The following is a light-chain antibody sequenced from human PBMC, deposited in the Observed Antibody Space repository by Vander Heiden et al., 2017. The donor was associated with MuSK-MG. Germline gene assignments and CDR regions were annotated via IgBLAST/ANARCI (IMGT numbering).Light chain of an antibody. J-gene: IGKJ1*01. Sequence: DIQMTQSPSTLSASLGARVTITCRASQSISSWLAWYRQKPGKAIVPLIFKASGLANGVPSRFSAGGSGTEFTLTISSLQPDDSATYICQQYNSYPWTFGQGTQVEI. V-gene: IGKV1-5*03. CDR1: QSISSW. CDR2: KAS. CDR3: QQYNSYPWT.